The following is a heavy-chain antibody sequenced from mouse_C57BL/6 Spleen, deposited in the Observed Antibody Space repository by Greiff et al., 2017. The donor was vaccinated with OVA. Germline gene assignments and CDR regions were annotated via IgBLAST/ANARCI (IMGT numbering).Heavy chain of an antibody. D-gene: IGHD6-1*01. CDR2: IYPGDGDT. V-gene: IGHV1-82*01. J-gene: IGHJ1*03. CDR1: GYAFSSSW. Sequence: QVQLKQSGPELVKPGASVKISCKASGYAFSSSWMNWVKQRPGKGLEWIGRIYPGDGDTNYNGKFKGKATLTADKSSSTAYMQLSSLTSEDSAVYFCASEATWYFDVWGTGTTVTVSS. CDR3: ASEATWYFDV.